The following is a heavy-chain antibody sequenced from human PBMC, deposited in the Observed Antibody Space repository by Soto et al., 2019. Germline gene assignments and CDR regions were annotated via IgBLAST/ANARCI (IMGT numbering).Heavy chain of an antibody. CDR1: GFTFSSYA. Sequence: PGGSLRLSCAASGFTFSSYAISWVRQAPGKGLEWFSAISGSGGSTYYADSVKGRFTISRDNSKNTLYLQMNSLRAEDTAVYYCAKGVYHYAPGGMDVWGQGTTVTVYS. CDR2: ISGSGGST. J-gene: IGHJ6*02. CDR3: AKGVYHYAPGGMDV. V-gene: IGHV3-23*01. D-gene: IGHD2-2*01.